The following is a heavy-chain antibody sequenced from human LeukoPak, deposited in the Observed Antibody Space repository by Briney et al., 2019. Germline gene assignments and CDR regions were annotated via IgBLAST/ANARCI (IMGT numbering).Heavy chain of an antibody. CDR3: ARDIVSGYSYYYYYGMDV. D-gene: IGHD3-3*01. Sequence: ASVKVSCKASGYTFTSYGISWVRQAPGQGLEWMGWISAYNGNTNYAQKLQGRVTMTTDTSTSTAYMELRSLRPDDTAVYYCARDIVSGYSYYYYYGMDVWGQGTTVTVSS. CDR1: GYTFTSYG. J-gene: IGHJ6*02. CDR2: ISAYNGNT. V-gene: IGHV1-18*01.